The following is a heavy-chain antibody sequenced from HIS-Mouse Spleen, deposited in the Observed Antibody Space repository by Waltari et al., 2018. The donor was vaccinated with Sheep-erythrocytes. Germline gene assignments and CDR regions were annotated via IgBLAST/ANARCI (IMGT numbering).Heavy chain of an antibody. Sequence: EVQLLESGGGLVQPGGSLRLSCAASGFTFSSYAMSWVRQAPGEGRGWVSAISGRGGSTYYADAVKGRFTISRDNSKNTLYLQMNSLRAEDTAVYYCAKLPTDSSSWYNYFDYWGQGTLVTVSS. CDR1: GFTFSSYA. CDR3: AKLPTDSSSWYNYFDY. V-gene: IGHV3-23*01. D-gene: IGHD6-13*01. CDR2: ISGRGGST. J-gene: IGHJ4*02.